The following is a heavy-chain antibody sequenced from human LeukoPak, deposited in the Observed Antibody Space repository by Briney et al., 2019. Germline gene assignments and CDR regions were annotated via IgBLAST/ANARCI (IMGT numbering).Heavy chain of an antibody. CDR3: ARGSPYYDILTGYEAGGNDY. Sequence: PSETLSLTCAVYGGSFSGYYWSWIRRPPGKGLEWIGEINHSGSTNYNPSLKSRVTISVDTSKNQFSLKLSSVTAADTAVYYCARGSPYYDILTGYEAGGNDYWGQGTLVTVSS. V-gene: IGHV4-34*01. J-gene: IGHJ4*02. D-gene: IGHD3-9*01. CDR2: INHSGST. CDR1: GGSFSGYY.